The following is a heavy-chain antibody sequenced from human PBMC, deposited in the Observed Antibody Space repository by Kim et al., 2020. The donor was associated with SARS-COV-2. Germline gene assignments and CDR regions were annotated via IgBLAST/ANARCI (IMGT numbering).Heavy chain of an antibody. V-gene: IGHV1-3*01. J-gene: IGHJ3*02. Sequence: SQKLQGRVTITRDTSASTAYMELGSLRSEDTAVYYCARGGSYPDPDAFDIWGQGTVVTVSS. D-gene: IGHD1-26*01. CDR3: ARGGSYPDPDAFDI.